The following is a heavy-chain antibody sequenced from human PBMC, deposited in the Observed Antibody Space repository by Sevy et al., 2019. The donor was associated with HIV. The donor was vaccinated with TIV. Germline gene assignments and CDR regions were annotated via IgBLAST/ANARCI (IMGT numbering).Heavy chain of an antibody. D-gene: IGHD6-13*01. V-gene: IGHV3-30*02. CDR1: GFIFSRFG. CDR3: AKESNSWYWHYYMDV. Sequence: GGSLRLSCAASGFIFSRFGMHWVRQAPGKGLEWLAFIQYDGSNKYYVDSVKGRFTISRDNSKNTLFLQMNSLRVEDTAVYFCAKESNSWYWHYYMDVWGKGTTVTVSS. J-gene: IGHJ6*03. CDR2: IQYDGSNK.